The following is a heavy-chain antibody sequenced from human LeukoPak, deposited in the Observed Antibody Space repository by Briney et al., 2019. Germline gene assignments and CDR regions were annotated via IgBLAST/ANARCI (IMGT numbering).Heavy chain of an antibody. CDR3: ARGWDIVVVPAAMSLDYYYGMDV. CDR1: RGSLSGYY. D-gene: IGHD2-2*01. J-gene: IGHJ6*04. V-gene: IGHV4-34*01. CDR2: INHSGST. Sequence: PSETLSLTRAVYRGSLSGYYWSWIRQPPGKGLEWIGEINHSGSTNYNPSLKSRVTISVHTSKNQFSLKLSSVTAADTAVYYCARGWDIVVVPAAMSLDYYYGMDVWGKGTTVTVSS.